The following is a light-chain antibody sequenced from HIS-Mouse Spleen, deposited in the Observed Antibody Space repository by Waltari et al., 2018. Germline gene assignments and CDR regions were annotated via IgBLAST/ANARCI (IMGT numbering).Light chain of an antibody. V-gene: IGLV1-44*01. CDR1: SSNIGSNT. CDR2: SNK. CDR3: SSYTSSSTPYV. J-gene: IGLJ1*01. Sequence: QSVLTQPPSASGTPGQRVTISCSGSSSNIGSNTVNWYQQLPGTAPKLLIYSNKQRPSGVPDRFSGSKSCNTASLTISGLQAEDEADYYCSSYTSSSTPYVFGTGTKVTVL.